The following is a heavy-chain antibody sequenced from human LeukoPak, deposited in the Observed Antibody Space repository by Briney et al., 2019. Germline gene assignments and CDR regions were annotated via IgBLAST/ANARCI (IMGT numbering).Heavy chain of an antibody. CDR2: IYYTGST. J-gene: IGHJ4*02. Sequence: SETLSLTCTVSGGSISGYYWSWIRQPPGKGLEWIGYIYYTGSTKYNPSLKSRVSFSVNTSKNQFSLRLTSVTAADTAVYYCARYRQGTSGNDYWGQGTLVTVSS. CDR1: GGSISGYY. CDR3: ARYRQGTSGNDY. D-gene: IGHD2-8*01. V-gene: IGHV4-59*12.